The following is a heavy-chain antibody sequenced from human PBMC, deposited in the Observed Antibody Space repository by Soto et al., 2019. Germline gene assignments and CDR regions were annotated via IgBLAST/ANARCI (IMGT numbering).Heavy chain of an antibody. J-gene: IGHJ4*02. CDR2: INPNSGDI. CDR3: ARGRASGSYYLLDY. CDR1: GNTLTRYD. Sequence: APVEGSCKASGNTLTRYDINWVLQATGHGLEWMGWINPNSGDIGYAQKFQGRVTMTRDTGIRTAYMEVSRLRSDDTAVYYCARGRASGSYYLLDYWGQGTLVTVSS. V-gene: IGHV1-8*01. D-gene: IGHD3-10*01.